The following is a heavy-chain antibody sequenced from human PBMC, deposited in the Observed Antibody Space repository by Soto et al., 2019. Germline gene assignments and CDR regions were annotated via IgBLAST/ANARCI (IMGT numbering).Heavy chain of an antibody. CDR1: SDSFSTSDW. Sequence: QVQLQESGSGLVKPSETLSLICAVSSDSFSTSDWWSWVRQSPGRGLEWIGETSLRGTTNYNPSLKSRVTISVDESKNQFSLKLTSVTAADTAVYCCSRHGVYCFDYWGRGTLVTVSP. V-gene: IGHV4-4*01. CDR3: SRHGVYCFDY. J-gene: IGHJ4*02. D-gene: IGHD2-8*01. CDR2: TSLRGTT.